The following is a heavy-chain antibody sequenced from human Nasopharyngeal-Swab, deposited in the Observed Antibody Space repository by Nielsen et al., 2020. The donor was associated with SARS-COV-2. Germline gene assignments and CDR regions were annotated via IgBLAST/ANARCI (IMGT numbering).Heavy chain of an antibody. CDR3: ARHDGRLDLRGYSYLFDP. CDR1: GYSFTSYW. J-gene: IGHJ5*02. V-gene: IGHV5-51*01. Sequence: GESLKISCKGSGYSFTSYWIGWVRQMPGKGLEWMGIIYTGDSDTRYSTSFQGQVTISADKSISTAYLQWSSLKASDTAMYYCARHDGRLDLRGYSYLFDPWGQGTLVTVSS. D-gene: IGHD5-18*01. CDR2: IYTGDSDT.